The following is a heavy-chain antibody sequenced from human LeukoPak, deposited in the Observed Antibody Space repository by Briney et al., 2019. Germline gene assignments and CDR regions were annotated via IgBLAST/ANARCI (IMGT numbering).Heavy chain of an antibody. D-gene: IGHD3-10*01. CDR1: GFTFSSYG. CDR3: TTDHSYGFGELYIH. V-gene: IGHV3-30*03. Sequence: GGSLRLSCAASGFTFSSYGMHWVRQAPGKGLEWVAVISYDGSNKYYADSVKGRFTISRDNSKNTLYLQMNSLRVEDTAVYYCTTDHSYGFGELYIHWGQGTLVTVSS. J-gene: IGHJ4*02. CDR2: ISYDGSNK.